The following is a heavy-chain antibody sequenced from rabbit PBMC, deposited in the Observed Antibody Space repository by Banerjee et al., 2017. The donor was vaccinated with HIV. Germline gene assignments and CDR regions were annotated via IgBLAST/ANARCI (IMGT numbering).Heavy chain of an antibody. D-gene: IGHD4-1*01. CDR3: AREDISVWGFNL. V-gene: IGHV1S45*01. J-gene: IGHJ4*01. Sequence: QEQLVESGGDLVKPGASLTLTCTASGFSFSSSYYMCWVRQAPGKGLELIACIAISSGNTYYASWAKGRFTISKTSSTTVTLQMTSLTAADTATYFCAREDISVWGFNLWGPGTLVTVS. CDR2: IAISSGNT. CDR1: GFSFSSSYY.